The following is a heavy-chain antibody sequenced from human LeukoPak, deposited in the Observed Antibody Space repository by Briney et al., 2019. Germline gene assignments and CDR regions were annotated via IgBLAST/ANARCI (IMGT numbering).Heavy chain of an antibody. CDR1: GFTFGTYA. CDR3: AKDNRGTIVVVTPYYFDY. CDR2: ISGSGGST. Sequence: GGSLRLSCAASGFTFGTYAMSWVRRAPGKGLEWFSDISGSGGSTYYADSVKGRFTNSRDNSKNTLYLQMNSLRAEDTAIYYCAKDNRGTIVVVTPYYFDYWGQGTLVTVSS. J-gene: IGHJ4*02. V-gene: IGHV3-23*01. D-gene: IGHD3-22*01.